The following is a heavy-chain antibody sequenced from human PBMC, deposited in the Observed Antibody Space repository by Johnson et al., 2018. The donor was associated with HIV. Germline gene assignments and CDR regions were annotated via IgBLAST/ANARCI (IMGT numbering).Heavy chain of an antibody. D-gene: IGHD3-10*01. Sequence: QMLLVESGGGLVQPGGSPRLSCAASGFTFSDHYMAWIRQAPGKGLEWVAVISYDGNNKYYADSVKGRFTISRDNSKNTLYLQMNSLRVADTAVYYCARDRSLWFRELWPRDAFDMWGQGTKITVSS. CDR3: ARDRSLWFRELWPRDAFDM. J-gene: IGHJ3*02. V-gene: IGHV3-30*03. CDR2: ISYDGNNK. CDR1: GFTFSDHY.